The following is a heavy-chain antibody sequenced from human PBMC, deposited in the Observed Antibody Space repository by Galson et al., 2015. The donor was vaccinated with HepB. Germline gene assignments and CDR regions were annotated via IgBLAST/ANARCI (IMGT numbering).Heavy chain of an antibody. V-gene: IGHV3-23*01. D-gene: IGHD4-17*01. CDR3: ASHDYGEYVGPDY. Sequence: SLRLSCAASGFTFGNYVMSWVRQGPGKGLEWVSRISVSGGTTHYADSVKGRFTVSRDNSRNTLYLQMDSLRDEDTAVYYCASHDYGEYVGPDYWGQGTPVTVSS. J-gene: IGHJ4*02. CDR2: ISVSGGTT. CDR1: GFTFGNYV.